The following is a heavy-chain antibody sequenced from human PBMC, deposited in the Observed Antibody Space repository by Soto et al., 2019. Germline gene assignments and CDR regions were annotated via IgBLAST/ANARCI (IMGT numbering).Heavy chain of an antibody. CDR1: GYTFTNFG. CDR3: ARDDSGFSGSHYTDYFNY. J-gene: IGHJ4*02. D-gene: IGHD1-26*01. CDR2: INAGNGNT. Sequence: ASVKVSCKASGYTFTNFGISWVRQAPGQRLEWMGWINAGNGNTKYSQKFQGRVTITRDTSASTAYMELSSLTSEDTAVYYCARDDSGFSGSHYTDYFNYWGQGALVTVSS. V-gene: IGHV1-3*01.